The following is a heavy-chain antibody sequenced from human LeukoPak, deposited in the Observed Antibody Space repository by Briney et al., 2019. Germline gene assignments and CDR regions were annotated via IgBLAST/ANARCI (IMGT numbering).Heavy chain of an antibody. V-gene: IGHV3-23*01. J-gene: IGHJ3*02. Sequence: GGSMSLSCAASGFTFSSYAMSWVRQAPGKGLEWVSAISGSGGSTYYADSVKGRFTISRDSSKNTLYLQMNSLRAEDTAVYYCAKDRHDAFDIWGQGTMVTVSS. CDR2: ISGSGGST. CDR1: GFTFSSYA. CDR3: AKDRHDAFDI.